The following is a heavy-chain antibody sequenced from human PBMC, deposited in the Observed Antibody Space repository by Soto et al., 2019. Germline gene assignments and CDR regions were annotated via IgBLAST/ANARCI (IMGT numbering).Heavy chain of an antibody. CDR2: IYHRGYT. D-gene: IGHD2-2*01. CDR1: GYSISTGYY. Sequence: GTLSLTCGVSGYSISTGYYWSCIRQAPGKDLEWIGSIYHRGYTYYNSSLKSRVTISVDTSKNQFSLKLSSVTAADTAVYYCARGACSSTSCYGGFDAWGQGALVTVSS. V-gene: IGHV4-38-2*01. CDR3: ARGACSSTSCYGGFDA. J-gene: IGHJ5*02.